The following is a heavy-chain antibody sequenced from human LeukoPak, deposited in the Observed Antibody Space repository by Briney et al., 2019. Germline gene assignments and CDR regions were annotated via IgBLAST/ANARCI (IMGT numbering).Heavy chain of an antibody. J-gene: IGHJ6*02. D-gene: IGHD2-2*03. V-gene: IGHV3-23*01. Sequence: PGGSLRLSCAASGFTFSSYAMSWVRQAPGKGLEWVSAISGSGGSTYYADSVKGRFTISRDNSKNTLYLQMNSLRAEDTALYYCAKDMGMDIVVVPAAMGHYYYYYGMDVWGQGTTVTVSS. CDR1: GFTFSSYA. CDR3: AKDMGMDIVVVPAAMGHYYYYYGMDV. CDR2: ISGSGGST.